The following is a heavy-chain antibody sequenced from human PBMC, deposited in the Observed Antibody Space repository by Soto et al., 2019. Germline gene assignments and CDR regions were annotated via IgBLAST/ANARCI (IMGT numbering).Heavy chain of an antibody. CDR1: GGSISSSSYY. V-gene: IGHV4-39*01. D-gene: IGHD4-17*01. J-gene: IGHJ4*02. CDR2: IYYSGST. Sequence: QLQLQESGPGLVKPSETLSLTCTVSGGSISSSSYYWGWIRQPPGKGLEWIGSIYYSGSTYYNPSLKRRVTISVDTSKNQFSLKLSSVTAADTAVYYCARVNDYGDDAHFDYWGQGTLVTVSS. CDR3: ARVNDYGDDAHFDY.